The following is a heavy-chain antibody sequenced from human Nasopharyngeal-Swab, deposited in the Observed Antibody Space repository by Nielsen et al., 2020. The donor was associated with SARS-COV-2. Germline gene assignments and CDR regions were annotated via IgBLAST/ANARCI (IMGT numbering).Heavy chain of an antibody. V-gene: IGHV3-23*03. CDR2: IHSDPSNT. D-gene: IGHD6-13*01. J-gene: IGHJ4*02. Sequence: GESLKISCAASGFTFSSYAMSWVRQAPGKGLEWVSVIHSDPSNTYYVDSVKGRFTISRDNSKKTLFLQMVSLRVEDTAVYYCAKVRSWRLDAFDSWGQGTLVTVSS. CDR3: AKVRSWRLDAFDS. CDR1: GFTFSSYA.